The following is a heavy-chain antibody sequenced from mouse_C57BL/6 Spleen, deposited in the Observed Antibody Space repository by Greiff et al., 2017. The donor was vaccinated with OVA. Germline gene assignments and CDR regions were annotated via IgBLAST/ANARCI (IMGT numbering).Heavy chain of an antibody. Sequence: EVKVVESGGGLVQPGGSMKLSCVASGFTFSNYWMNWVRQSPEKGLEWVAQIRLKSDNYATHYAESVKGRFTISRDDSKSSVYLQMNNLRAEDTGIYYCTRAAQATFAYWGQGTLVTVSA. CDR3: TRAAQATFAY. J-gene: IGHJ3*01. D-gene: IGHD3-2*02. V-gene: IGHV6-3*01. CDR1: GFTFSNYW. CDR2: IRLKSDNYAT.